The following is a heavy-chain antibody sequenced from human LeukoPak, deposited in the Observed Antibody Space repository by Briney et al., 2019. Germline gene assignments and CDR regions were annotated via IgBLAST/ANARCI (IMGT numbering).Heavy chain of an antibody. V-gene: IGHV3-48*02. CDR1: GFTFRTYS. Sequence: GGSLRLSCAASGFTFRTYSMNWVRQAPGKGLEWVSYTSSGSSTIYYADSVKGRFTISRDNAKNSLYLQMNRLGDEDTAVYYCVSGNYYFDDWGQGTLVTVSS. CDR3: VSGNYYFDD. D-gene: IGHD5-12*01. CDR2: TSSGSSTI. J-gene: IGHJ4*02.